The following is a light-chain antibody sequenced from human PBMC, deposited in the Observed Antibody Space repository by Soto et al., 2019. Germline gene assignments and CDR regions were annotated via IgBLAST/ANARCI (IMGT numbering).Light chain of an antibody. CDR1: SSDVGGYNY. CDR2: EVS. Sequence: QYALTQPASVSGSPGQSITISCTGTSSDVGGYNYVSWYQQHPGKAPKLMIYEVSNRPSGVSNRFSGSKSGNTASLTISGLQAEDEADYYCSSYTSSSPPYVFGTGTKLTVL. V-gene: IGLV2-14*01. J-gene: IGLJ1*01. CDR3: SSYTSSSPPYV.